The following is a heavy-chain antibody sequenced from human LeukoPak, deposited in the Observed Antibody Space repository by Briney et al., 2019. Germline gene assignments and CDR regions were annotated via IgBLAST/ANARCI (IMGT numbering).Heavy chain of an antibody. Sequence: PVASVKVSCKASGFTFTSSAVQWVRQARGQRLEWVGWIVVGSGNTNYAQKFQERVTITRDMSTSTAYMELSSLRSEDTAVYYCAAGKWELLEDGLYGFDYWGQGTLVTDSS. D-gene: IGHD1-26*01. CDR2: IVVGSGNT. V-gene: IGHV1-58*01. CDR1: GFTFTSSA. CDR3: AAGKWELLEDGLYGFDY. J-gene: IGHJ4*02.